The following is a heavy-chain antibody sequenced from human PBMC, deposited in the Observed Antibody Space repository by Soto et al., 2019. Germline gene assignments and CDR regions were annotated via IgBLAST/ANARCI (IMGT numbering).Heavy chain of an antibody. CDR1: GFTFSSYA. J-gene: IGHJ6*02. CDR3: ARGQYGSGSWGMDV. CDR2: ISYDGSNK. Sequence: ESVGGVVQPGRSLRLSCAASGFTFSSYAMHWVRQAPGKGLEWVAVISYDGSNKYYADSVKGRFTISRDNSKNTLYLQMNSLRAEDTAVYYCARGQYGSGSWGMDVWGQGTTVTVSS. D-gene: IGHD3-10*01. V-gene: IGHV3-30-3*01.